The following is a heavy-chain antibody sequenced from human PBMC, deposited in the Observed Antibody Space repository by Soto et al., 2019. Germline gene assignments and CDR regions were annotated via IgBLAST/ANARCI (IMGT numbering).Heavy chain of an antibody. CDR3: AKDVAARNYYYYGMDV. CDR1: GFTFSSYA. D-gene: IGHD6-6*01. V-gene: IGHV3-23*01. Sequence: EVQLLESGGGLVQPGGSLRLSCAASGFTFSSYAMSWVRQAPGKGLEWVSAISGSGGSTYYADSVKGRFTISRDNSKNTLYLQMNGLRAEDTDVYYCAKDVAARNYYYYGMDVWGPGTTVTVSS. J-gene: IGHJ6*02. CDR2: ISGSGGST.